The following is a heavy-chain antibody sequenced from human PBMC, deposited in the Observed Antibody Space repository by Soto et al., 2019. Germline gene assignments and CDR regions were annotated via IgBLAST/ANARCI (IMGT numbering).Heavy chain of an antibody. CDR3: ARGLGYSSGWHKYYFDY. D-gene: IGHD6-19*01. V-gene: IGHV4-34*01. Sequence: SETLSLTCAVYGGSFSGYYWSWIRQPPGKGLEWIGEINHSGSTNYNPSLKSRVTISVDTSKNQFSLKLSSVTAADTAVYYCARGLGYSSGWHKYYFDYWGQGTLVTVSS. CDR1: GGSFSGYY. CDR2: INHSGST. J-gene: IGHJ4*02.